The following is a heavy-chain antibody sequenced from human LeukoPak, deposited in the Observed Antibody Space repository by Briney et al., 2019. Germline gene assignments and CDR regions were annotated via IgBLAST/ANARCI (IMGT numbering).Heavy chain of an antibody. CDR2: IKQDGSEK. V-gene: IGHV3-7*01. CDR3: ARAPNYYDSSGYYYEKGAFDI. D-gene: IGHD3-22*01. J-gene: IGHJ3*02. CDR1: GFTFSSYS. Sequence: GGSLRLSCAASGFTFSSYSMNWVRQAPGKGLEWVANIKQDGSEKYYVDSVKGRFTISRDNAKNSLYLQMNSLRAEDTAVYYCARAPNYYDSSGYYYEKGAFDIWGQGTMVTVSS.